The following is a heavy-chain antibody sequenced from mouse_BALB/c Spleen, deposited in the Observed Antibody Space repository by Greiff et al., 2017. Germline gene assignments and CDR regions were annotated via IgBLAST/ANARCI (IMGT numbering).Heavy chain of an antibody. CDR1: GFTFSSFG. CDR3: ARREATRYAMDY. Sequence: EVNVVESGGGLVQPGGSRKLSCAASGFTFSSFGMHWVRQAPEKGLEWVAYISSGSSTIYYADTVKGRFTISRDNPKNTLFLQMTSLRSEDTAMYYCARREATRYAMDYWGQGTSVTVSS. J-gene: IGHJ4*01. CDR2: ISSGSSTI. D-gene: IGHD3-2*02. V-gene: IGHV5-17*02.